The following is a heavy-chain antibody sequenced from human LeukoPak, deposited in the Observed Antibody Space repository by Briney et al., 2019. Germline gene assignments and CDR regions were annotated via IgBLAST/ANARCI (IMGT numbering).Heavy chain of an antibody. CDR2: FDPEDGET. CDR3: ATIRGSYYPFDY. CDR1: EYTLTELS. Sequence: ASVKVSCKVSEYTLTELSMHWVRQAPGKGLEWMGGFDPEDGETIYAQKFQGRVTMTEDTSTDTAYMELSSLRSEDTAVYYCATIRGSYYPFDYWGQGTLVTVSS. J-gene: IGHJ4*02. D-gene: IGHD1-26*01. V-gene: IGHV1-24*01.